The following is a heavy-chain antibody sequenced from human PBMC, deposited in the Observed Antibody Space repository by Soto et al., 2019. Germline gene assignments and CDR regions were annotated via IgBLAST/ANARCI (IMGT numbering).Heavy chain of an antibody. CDR2: ISPGSSNI. J-gene: IGHJ4*02. CDR1: GLTFHTYR. D-gene: IGHD4-17*01. CDR3: ARARNDYGAWYYFDY. Sequence: EVQLVESGGGLVKPGGSLRLSCAVSGLTFHTYRMNWVRQAPGKGLEWVSSISPGSSNIYYAQSVKGRFTISRDNAKNSLSLQMNSLRAEDTAVSYCARARNDYGAWYYFDYWGQGTLVTVSS. V-gene: IGHV3-21*01.